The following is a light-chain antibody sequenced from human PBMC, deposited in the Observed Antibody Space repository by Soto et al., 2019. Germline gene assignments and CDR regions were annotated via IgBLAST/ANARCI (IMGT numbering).Light chain of an antibody. CDR3: QQYGSSPRT. Sequence: EIVLTQSPGXLSLSPGEXATXXCRASXHVXXNYLAWYQQKPGQAPKLVIYGASSRATGIPDRFSGSGSGPDFTLTISRLEPEDFAVYYCQQYGSSPRTFGGGTKVEIK. CDR2: GAS. V-gene: IGKV3-20*01. CDR1: XHVXXNY. J-gene: IGKJ4*01.